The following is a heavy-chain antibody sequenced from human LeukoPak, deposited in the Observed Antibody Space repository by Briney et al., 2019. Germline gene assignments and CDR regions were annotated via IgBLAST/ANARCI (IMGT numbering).Heavy chain of an antibody. CDR3: ARYYYDFWSGYRLYNWFDP. CDR2: IYHSGST. CDR1: GGSISSGGYY. D-gene: IGHD3-3*01. J-gene: IGHJ5*02. V-gene: IGHV4-30-2*01. Sequence: SQTLSLTCTVSGGSISSGGYYWSWIRQPPGKGLEWIGYIYHSGSTYYNPSLKSRVTISVDRSKNQFSLKLSSVTAADTAVYYCARYYYDFWSGYRLYNWFDPWGQGTLVTVSS.